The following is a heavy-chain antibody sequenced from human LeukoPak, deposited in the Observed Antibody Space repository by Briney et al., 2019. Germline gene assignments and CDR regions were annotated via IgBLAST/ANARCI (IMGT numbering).Heavy chain of an antibody. V-gene: IGHV3-21*01. D-gene: IGHD2-2*01. J-gene: IGHJ4*02. CDR2: ISHSGYDI. Sequence: GGSLRLSCAASGFTFSRYSMNWVRQAPGKGLEWVSSISHSGYDIYYADSVKGRFTISRDNAKNSLSLQMNNLRIDDTAVYYCANHLACGSTTCPSFDHWGQGTLVTVSS. CDR3: ANHLACGSTTCPSFDH. CDR1: GFTFSRYS.